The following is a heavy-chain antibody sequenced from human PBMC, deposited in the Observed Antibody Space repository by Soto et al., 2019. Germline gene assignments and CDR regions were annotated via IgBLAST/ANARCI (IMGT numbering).Heavy chain of an antibody. J-gene: IGHJ3*02. CDR1: GFTFSSYS. CDR2: ISSSSSYI. CDR3: ARDGGYDFWSGYYTRNDAFDI. Sequence: EVQLVESGGGLVKPGGSLRLSCAASGFTFSSYSMNWVRQAPGKGLEWDSSISSSSSYIYYADSVKGRFTISRDNAKNSLYLQMNSLRAEDTAVYYCARDGGYDFWSGYYTRNDAFDIWGQGTMVTVSS. V-gene: IGHV3-21*01. D-gene: IGHD3-3*01.